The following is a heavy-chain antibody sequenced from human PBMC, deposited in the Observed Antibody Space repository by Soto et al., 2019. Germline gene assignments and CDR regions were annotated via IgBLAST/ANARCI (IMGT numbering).Heavy chain of an antibody. D-gene: IGHD5-12*01. Sequence: SETLSRTCTVSGSSISSSSYYWGWIRQPPGKGLEWIGSIYYSGSTYYNPSLKSRVTISVDTSKNQFSLKLSSVTAADTAVYYCASVRRGGYDSLRYYYGMDVWGQGTTVS. J-gene: IGHJ6*02. V-gene: IGHV4-39*01. CDR1: GSSISSSSYY. CDR3: ASVRRGGYDSLRYYYGMDV. CDR2: IYYSGST.